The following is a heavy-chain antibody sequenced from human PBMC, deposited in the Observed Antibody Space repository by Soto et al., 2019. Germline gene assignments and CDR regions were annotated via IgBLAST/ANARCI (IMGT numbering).Heavy chain of an antibody. Sequence: PSETLSLTCTFSGFSISSYYLSLIRQPAGKGLEWIGRIYTSGSTNYNPSLKSRVTISVDTSKNQFSLKLSSVTAADTAVYYCARGSDYYDSSGRFDYWGQGTLVNVSA. CDR2: IYTSGST. J-gene: IGHJ4*02. CDR3: ARGSDYYDSSGRFDY. D-gene: IGHD3-22*01. V-gene: IGHV4-4*07. CDR1: GFSISSYY.